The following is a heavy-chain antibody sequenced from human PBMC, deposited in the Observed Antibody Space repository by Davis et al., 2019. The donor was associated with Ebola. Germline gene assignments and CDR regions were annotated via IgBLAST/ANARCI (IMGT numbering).Heavy chain of an antibody. CDR1: GDSMSNFY. D-gene: IGHD4-11*01. J-gene: IGHJ5*02. V-gene: IGHV4-59*01. Sequence: SETLSLTCTVSGDSMSNFYWNWIRQTPAKGLEWIGYISYSGSTNSNPSLKSRVTMSVDTSKNQFSLKLSSVTAADTAVYYCATQYSNGWFDPWGQGTLVTVSS. CDR3: ATQYSNGWFDP. CDR2: ISYSGST.